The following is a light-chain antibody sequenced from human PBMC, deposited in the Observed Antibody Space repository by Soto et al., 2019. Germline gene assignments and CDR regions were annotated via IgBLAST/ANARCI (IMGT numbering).Light chain of an antibody. CDR2: EVS. Sequence: QSALTQPASVSGSAGQSITISCSGTMRDVGAYNLVSWYQQHPGKAPKLMIYEVSNRPSGVSNRFSGSKSGNTASLTISGLQAEDEADYYCSSYTSSSTLDVFGTGTKLTVL. CDR1: MRDVGAYNL. V-gene: IGLV2-14*01. J-gene: IGLJ1*01. CDR3: SSYTSSSTLDV.